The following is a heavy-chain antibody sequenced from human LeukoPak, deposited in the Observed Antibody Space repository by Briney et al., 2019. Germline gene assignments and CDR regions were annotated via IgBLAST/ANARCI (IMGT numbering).Heavy chain of an antibody. D-gene: IGHD3-10*01. CDR2: IRSKTYGGTT. CDR1: GFTFGDYA. V-gene: IGHV3-49*04. Sequence: GGSLRLSCTPSGFTFGDYAMGWVRQAPGKGLEWVGFIRSKTYGGTTEYAASVKGRFTISRDDSKSIAYLQMNSLKTEDTAVYYCAKGFSGTYYGIDVWGQGTTVTVSS. J-gene: IGHJ6*02. CDR3: AKGFSGTYYGIDV.